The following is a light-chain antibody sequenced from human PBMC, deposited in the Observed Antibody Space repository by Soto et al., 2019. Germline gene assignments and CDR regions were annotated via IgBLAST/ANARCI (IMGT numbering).Light chain of an antibody. CDR2: DAS. J-gene: IGKJ4*02. V-gene: IGKV1-39*01. CDR3: QQNQDLPPT. Sequence: DIQMTQSPSSLSASVGDRVTVTCRASQSLDTYLNWYQQRPGQAPKLLIYDASTLQIGVPSRFSGSGSGTHFTLTISSLQPEDFATYYCQQNQDLPPTCGGGTRV. CDR1: QSLDTY.